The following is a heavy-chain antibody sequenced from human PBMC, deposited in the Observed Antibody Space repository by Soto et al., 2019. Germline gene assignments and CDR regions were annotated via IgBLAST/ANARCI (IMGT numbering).Heavy chain of an antibody. V-gene: IGHV1-8*01. J-gene: IGHJ6*03. CDR3: ARRIRVLVTNYYYYYMDV. CDR1: GYTFTSYD. Sequence: GASVKVSCKASGYTFTSYDINWVRQATGQGLEWMGWMNPNSGNTGYAQKFQGRVTMTRNTSVSTAYMELSSLRSEDTAVYYCARRIRVLVTNYYYYYMDVWGKGTTVTVSS. D-gene: IGHD2-21*02. CDR2: MNPNSGNT.